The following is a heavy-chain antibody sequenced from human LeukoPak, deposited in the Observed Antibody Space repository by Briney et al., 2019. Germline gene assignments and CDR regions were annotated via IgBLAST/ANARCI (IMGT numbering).Heavy chain of an antibody. V-gene: IGHV3-30*18. CDR2: ISYDGSNK. D-gene: IGHD2-15*01. CDR1: GFTFSSYG. J-gene: IGHJ4*02. CDR3: AKDWGCSGGSCYSVDYFDY. Sequence: PGWSLRLSCAASGFTFSSYGMHWVRQAPGKGLEWVAVISYDGSNKYYADSVKGRFTISRDNSKNTLYLQMNSLRAEDTAVYYCAKDWGCSGGSCYSVDYFDYWGQGTLVTVSS.